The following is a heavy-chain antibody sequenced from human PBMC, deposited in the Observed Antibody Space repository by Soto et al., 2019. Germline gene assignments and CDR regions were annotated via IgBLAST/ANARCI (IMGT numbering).Heavy chain of an antibody. V-gene: IGHV1-18*01. CDR3: ARVVPGAEAWFGP. D-gene: IGHD2-2*01. CDR2: ISLYSDGT. CDR1: GYTFSNYG. J-gene: IGHJ5*02. Sequence: ASVKVSCKTSGYTFSNYGITCVRQTPGQPLEWLGWISLYSDGTNYAQKFQGRVSMTTDTSTTTAYMELRSLRSDDTAVYYCARVVPGAEAWFGPWGQGTLVTVSS.